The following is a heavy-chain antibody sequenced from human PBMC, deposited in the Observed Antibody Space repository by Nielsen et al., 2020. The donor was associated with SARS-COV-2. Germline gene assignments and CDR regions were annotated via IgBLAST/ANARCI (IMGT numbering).Heavy chain of an antibody. J-gene: IGHJ4*02. Sequence: GGSLRLSCAASGFTVSSNYMSWVRQAPGKGLEWDSVIYSGGSTYYAESVKGRFTISRDNSKNTLYLQMNSLRVKDTAVYYCANGDFWSGYPSLDHWGQGTLVTVSS. CDR1: GFTVSSNY. D-gene: IGHD3-3*01. V-gene: IGHV3-66*01. CDR2: IYSGGST. CDR3: ANGDFWSGYPSLDH.